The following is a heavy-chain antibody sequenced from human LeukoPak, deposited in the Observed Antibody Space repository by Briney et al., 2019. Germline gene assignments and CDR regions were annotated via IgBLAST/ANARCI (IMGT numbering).Heavy chain of an antibody. Sequence: GGSLRLSCAAFGFTFSSYAMSWVRQAPGKGLEWVSAISGSGGSTYYAASVKGRFTISRDNSKNTLYLQMNSLRAEDTAVYYCARVFVAAAGRRYYYYGMDVWGQGTTVTVSS. CDR3: ARVFVAAAGRRYYYYGMDV. D-gene: IGHD6-13*01. CDR2: ISGSGGST. J-gene: IGHJ6*02. CDR1: GFTFSSYA. V-gene: IGHV3-23*01.